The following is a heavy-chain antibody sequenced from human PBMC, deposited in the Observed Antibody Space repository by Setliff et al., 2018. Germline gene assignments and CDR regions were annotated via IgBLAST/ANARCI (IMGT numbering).Heavy chain of an antibody. D-gene: IGHD5-18*01. CDR1: GFSFSNYA. J-gene: IGHJ5*01. CDR2: FSSRNDYI. Sequence: KPGGSLRLSCEASGFSFSNYAMNWVRQAPGKGLEWVASFSSRNDYIYHADSVKGRSTISRDNAKTSLYLQMARLRAEDTAVYFCARSPGWIHWFDSWGQGTLVTVSS. CDR3: ARSPGWIHWFDS. V-gene: IGHV3-21*01.